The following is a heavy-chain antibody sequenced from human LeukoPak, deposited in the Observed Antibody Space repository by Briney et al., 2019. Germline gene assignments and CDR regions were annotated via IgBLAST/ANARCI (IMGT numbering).Heavy chain of an antibody. D-gene: IGHD3-9*01. CDR2: ISAYNGNT. J-gene: IGHJ3*02. CDR3: AKIKDYDILTGQGVAFDI. V-gene: IGHV1-18*01. Sequence: ASVKVSCKASGYTFTSYGISWVRQAPGQGLEWMGWISAYNGNTNYAQKLQGRVTMTTDTSTSTAYMELRSLRSDDTAVYYCAKIKDYDILTGQGVAFDIWGQGTMVTVSS. CDR1: GYTFTSYG.